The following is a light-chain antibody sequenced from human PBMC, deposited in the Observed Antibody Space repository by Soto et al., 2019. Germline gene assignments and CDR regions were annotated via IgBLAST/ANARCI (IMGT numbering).Light chain of an antibody. V-gene: IGKV3-15*01. Sequence: EIVMTQSPATLSVSQGERATLSCRASESVSNNLAWYQQKPGQAPRLLIFAASTWATGIPARFSGSGSGTEFTLTISSLQAEDVAVYYCQQYNRCPLTFGGGTKVEIK. CDR2: AAS. J-gene: IGKJ4*01. CDR3: QQYNRCPLT. CDR1: ESVSNN.